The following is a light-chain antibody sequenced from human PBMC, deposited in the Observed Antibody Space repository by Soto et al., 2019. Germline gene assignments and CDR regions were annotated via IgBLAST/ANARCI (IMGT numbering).Light chain of an antibody. Sequence: IVLTQSPATLSLSPGERATLSCGASQTVVGGSVAWYQQRPGLAPRLVIHVAPNMATGIPGRFSGSGSGAYFTLTISSLEPEDFAVYNSQQHGSSPYTFGQWTTLEIQ. V-gene: IGKV3D-20*01. J-gene: IGKJ2*01. CDR3: QQHGSSPYT. CDR2: VAP. CDR1: QTVVGGS.